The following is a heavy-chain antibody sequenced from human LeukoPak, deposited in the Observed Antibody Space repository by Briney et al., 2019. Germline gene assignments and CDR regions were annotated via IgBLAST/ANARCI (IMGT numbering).Heavy chain of an antibody. CDR2: IYYSGST. CDR1: GYSISSSNW. J-gene: IGHJ3*02. V-gene: IGHV4-28*06. CDR3: ARILSPINGDAFDI. Sequence: SETLSLTCAVSGYSISSSNWWGWIRQPPGKGLEGIGYIYYSGSTNYNPSLKSRVTMSVATSKNQFSLKLSSVTALDTAVYYCARILSPINGDAFDIWGQGTMVTVSS.